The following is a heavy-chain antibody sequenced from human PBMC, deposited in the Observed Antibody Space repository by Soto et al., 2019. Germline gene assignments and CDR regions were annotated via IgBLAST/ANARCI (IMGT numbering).Heavy chain of an antibody. D-gene: IGHD6-19*01. CDR3: ARGGGTSSGWYYYFDY. V-gene: IGHV4-31*03. J-gene: IGHJ4*02. CDR2: IYYSGST. CDR1: GGSISSGGYY. Sequence: PSETLSLTCTVSGGSISSGGYYWSWIRQHPGKGLEWIGYIYYSGSTYYNPSLKSRVTISVDTSKNQFSLKLSSVTAADTAVYYCARGGGTSSGWYYYFDYWGQGTLVTVSS.